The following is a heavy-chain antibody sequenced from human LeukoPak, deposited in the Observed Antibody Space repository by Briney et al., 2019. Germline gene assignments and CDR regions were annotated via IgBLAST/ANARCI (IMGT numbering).Heavy chain of an antibody. V-gene: IGHV4-39*01. CDR2: IFYSGSA. D-gene: IGHD1-7*01. J-gene: IGHJ5*02. CDR1: GFSFSSYE. Sequence: PGGSLRLSCAASGFSFSSYEMNWIRQPPGKGLEWIGSIFYSGSAYYNPSLKSRVAISVDTSKNQFSLKLSSVTAADTAVYYCARQGGTLNWFDPWGQGTLVTVSS. CDR3: ARQGGTLNWFDP.